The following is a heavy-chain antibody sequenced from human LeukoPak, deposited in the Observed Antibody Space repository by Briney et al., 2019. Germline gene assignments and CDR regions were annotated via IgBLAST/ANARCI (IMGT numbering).Heavy chain of an antibody. Sequence: GGSLRLSCAASGFTFSSYAMHWVRQAPGKGLEYVSAISSNGGSTYYANSVKGRFTISRDNSKNTLYLQMGSLRAEDMAVYYCARDSSTTNYYYGMDAWGQGTTVTVSS. CDR1: GFTFSSYA. CDR3: ARDSSTTNYYYGMDA. CDR2: ISSNGGST. J-gene: IGHJ6*02. D-gene: IGHD2-2*01. V-gene: IGHV3-64*01.